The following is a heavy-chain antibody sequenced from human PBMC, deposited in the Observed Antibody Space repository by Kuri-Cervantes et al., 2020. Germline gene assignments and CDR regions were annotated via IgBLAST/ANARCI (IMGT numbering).Heavy chain of an antibody. CDR3: ARGGGVGATGLDYFDY. V-gene: IGHV4-34*01. Sequence: SETLSLTCAAYGGSFSGYYWSWIRQPPGKGLEWIGEINHSGSTNYNPSLKSRVTISVDTSKNQFSLKLSSVTAADTAVYYCARGGGVGATGLDYFDYWGQGTLVTVSS. CDR1: GGSFSGYY. D-gene: IGHD1-26*01. CDR2: INHSGST. J-gene: IGHJ4*02.